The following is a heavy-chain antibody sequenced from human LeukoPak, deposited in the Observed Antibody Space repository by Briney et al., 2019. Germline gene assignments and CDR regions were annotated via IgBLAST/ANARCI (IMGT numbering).Heavy chain of an antibody. CDR1: SGSISSSSYY. V-gene: IGHV4-61*01. J-gene: IGHJ6*02. CDR2: IYYSGST. D-gene: IGHD6-13*01. CDR3: ARVGSSYSSSWYSDDYYYGMDV. Sequence: SETLSLTCTVSSGSISSSSYYWSWIRQPPGKGLEWIGYIYYSGSTNYNPSLKSRVTIPVDTSKNQFSLKLSSVTAADTAVYYCARVGSSYSSSWYSDDYYYGMDVWGQGTTVTVSS.